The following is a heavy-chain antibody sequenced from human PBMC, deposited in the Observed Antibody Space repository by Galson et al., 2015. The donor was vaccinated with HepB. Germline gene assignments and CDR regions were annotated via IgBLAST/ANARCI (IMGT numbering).Heavy chain of an antibody. Sequence: SLRLSCAASGFTFSSYAMSWVRQAPGKGLEWVSAISGSGGSTYYADSVKGRFTISKDNSKNTLYLQMNSLRAEDTAVYYCAKEGYSSSWYGGYWGQGTLVTVSS. D-gene: IGHD6-13*01. CDR1: GFTFSSYA. J-gene: IGHJ4*02. CDR3: AKEGYSSSWYGGY. CDR2: ISGSGGST. V-gene: IGHV3-23*01.